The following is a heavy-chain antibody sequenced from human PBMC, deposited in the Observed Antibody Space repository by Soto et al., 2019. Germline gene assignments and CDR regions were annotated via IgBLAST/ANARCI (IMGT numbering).Heavy chain of an antibody. CDR3: AREQYRGNWEH. D-gene: IGHD1-1*01. Sequence: QVQLVQSGAEVKKPGASVKVSCKASGYTFTNYGISWVRQAPGQGLEWIGWISAYNGNTQYSQKLQDRVTMTTDTSTSTAYVELRSLRSDDTALYYCAREQYRGNWEHWGQGTLVTVSS. CDR2: ISAYNGNT. J-gene: IGHJ4*02. CDR1: GYTFTNYG. V-gene: IGHV1-18*01.